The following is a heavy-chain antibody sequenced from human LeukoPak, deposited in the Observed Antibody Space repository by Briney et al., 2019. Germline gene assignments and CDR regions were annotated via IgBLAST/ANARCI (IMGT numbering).Heavy chain of an antibody. J-gene: IGHJ4*02. CDR1: GFTFSSYA. V-gene: IGHV3-23*01. D-gene: IGHD3-10*01. CDR3: AKDLDYYGSGSYLPFDY. CDR2: ISGSGGST. Sequence: GGSLRLSCAASGFTFSSYAMSWVRQAPGKGLEWVSAISGSGGSTYYADSVKGRFTISRDNSKNTLYLQMNSLRAEDTAVYYCAKDLDYYGSGSYLPFDYWGQGTLVTVSS.